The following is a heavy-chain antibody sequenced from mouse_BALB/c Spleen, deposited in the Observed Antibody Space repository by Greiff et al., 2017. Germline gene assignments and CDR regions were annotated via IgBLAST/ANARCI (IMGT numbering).Heavy chain of an antibody. Sequence: EVQLQQSGAELVRSGASVKLSCTASGFNIKDYYMHWVKQRPEQGLEWIGWIDPENGDTEYAPKFQGKATMTADTSSNTAYMHLNSLTSEDSAVYYCARGVIISPFAYWGQGTLVTVSA. CDR2: IDPENGDT. CDR1: GFNIKDYY. D-gene: IGHD2-4*01. CDR3: ARGVIISPFAY. V-gene: IGHV14-4*02. J-gene: IGHJ3*01.